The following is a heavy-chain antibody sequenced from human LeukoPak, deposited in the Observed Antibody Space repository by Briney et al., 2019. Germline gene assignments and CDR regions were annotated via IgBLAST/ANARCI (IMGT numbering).Heavy chain of an antibody. D-gene: IGHD6-19*01. CDR1: GYTFTSHY. Sequence: GASVKVSCKASGYTFTSHYITWVRQAPGQGLEWVGWISAYNGRANYAQKFQGRVTMTRDTSISTAYMELSRLRSDDTAVYYCARSSSGWSLYYFDYWGQGTLVTVSS. V-gene: IGHV1-2*02. CDR2: ISAYNGRA. CDR3: ARSSSGWSLYYFDY. J-gene: IGHJ4*02.